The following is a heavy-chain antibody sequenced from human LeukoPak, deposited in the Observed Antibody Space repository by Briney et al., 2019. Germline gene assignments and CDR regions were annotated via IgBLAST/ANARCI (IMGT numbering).Heavy chain of an antibody. D-gene: IGHD6-13*01. CDR1: GFTLSSYA. V-gene: IGHV3-23*01. CDR3: AKRRGAAAGSIDY. CDR2: ISGSGGST. Sequence: HSGGSLRLSCAASGFTLSSYAMSSVRQAPGKGLEWVSTISGSGGSTYYADSVKGRFTIPRDNSKNTLYLQMNSLRAEDTAVYYCAKRRGAAAGSIDYWGQGTLVTVSS. J-gene: IGHJ4*02.